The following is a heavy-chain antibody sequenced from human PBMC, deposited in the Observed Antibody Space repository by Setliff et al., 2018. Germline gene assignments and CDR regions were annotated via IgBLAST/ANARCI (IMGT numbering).Heavy chain of an antibody. D-gene: IGHD1-20*01. J-gene: IGHJ4*01. CDR3: ARDGNNWNDLDY. CDR2: IYPGDSHT. V-gene: IGHV5-51*01. CDR1: GYSFSNFW. Sequence: GESLKISCKGSGYSFSNFWIGWVRQMPGKGLEWMGIIYPGDSHTRYSPSFQGQVTMSADKSINTAYLQMNSLRVEDTALYYCARDGNNWNDLDYWGHGTLVTVS.